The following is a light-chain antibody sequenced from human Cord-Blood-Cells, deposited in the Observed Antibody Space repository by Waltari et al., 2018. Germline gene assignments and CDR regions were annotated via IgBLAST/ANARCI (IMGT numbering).Light chain of an antibody. J-gene: IGLJ3*02. Sequence: QLVLTQSPSASASLGASVKRTCTLSSGHSSYPIAWHQQQPEKGPRYLMKLNSDGSHSKGDGIPDRFSGSSSGAERYLTISSLQSEDEADYYCQTWGTGIHWVFGGGTKLTVL. CDR2: LNSDGSH. V-gene: IGLV4-69*01. CDR1: SGHSSYP. CDR3: QTWGTGIHWV.